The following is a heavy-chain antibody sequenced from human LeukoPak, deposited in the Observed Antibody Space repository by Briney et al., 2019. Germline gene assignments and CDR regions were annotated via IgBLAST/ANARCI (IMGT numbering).Heavy chain of an antibody. Sequence: GASVKVSCKASGYTFTSYGISWVRQAPGQGLEWMGWISGYNGNTKYAHKVQGRVTMTTDTSTGTAYMGLRSLRSDDTAVYYCARAYSYGSDYYYGMDVWGQGTTVTVSS. CDR2: ISGYNGNT. CDR1: GYTFTSYG. J-gene: IGHJ6*02. D-gene: IGHD5-18*01. CDR3: ARAYSYGSDYYYGMDV. V-gene: IGHV1-18*01.